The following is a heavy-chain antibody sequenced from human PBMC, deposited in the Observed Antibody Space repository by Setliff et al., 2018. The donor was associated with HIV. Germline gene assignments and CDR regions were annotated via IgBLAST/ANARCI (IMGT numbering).Heavy chain of an antibody. CDR3: VNPSGAMGDFDS. CDR2: IYSSGST. J-gene: IGHJ4*03. V-gene: IGHV4-61*02. Sequence: SETLSLTCTVSGGSISSGGYYWNWIRQYPVKGLEWIGRIYSSGSTNYNPSLKSRVTMSVDTSKNQFSLQLTSVTAADTAVYYCVNPSGAMGDFDSWGKGQWSPSPQ. D-gene: IGHD3-16*01. CDR1: GGSISSGGYY.